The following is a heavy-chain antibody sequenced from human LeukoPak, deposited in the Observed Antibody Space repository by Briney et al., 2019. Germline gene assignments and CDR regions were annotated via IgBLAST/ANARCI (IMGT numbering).Heavy chain of an antibody. CDR1: GFTFSSYA. V-gene: IGHV3-23*01. Sequence: GGSLRLSCAASGFTFSSYAMSWVRQAPGKGLVWVSAISGSGGSTYYADSVKGRFTISRDNSRNTLYLQMNSLRAEDTAVYYCAKSAGYCSGGSCYDYYYMDVWGKGTTVTVSS. J-gene: IGHJ6*03. CDR3: AKSAGYCSGGSCYDYYYMDV. CDR2: ISGSGGST. D-gene: IGHD2-15*01.